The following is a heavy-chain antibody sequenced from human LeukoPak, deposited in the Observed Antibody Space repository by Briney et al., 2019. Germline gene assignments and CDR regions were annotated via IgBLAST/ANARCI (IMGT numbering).Heavy chain of an antibody. V-gene: IGHV4-34*01. CDR2: INHSGST. Sequence: SETLSLTCAVYGGSFSSYCWSWIRQPPGKGLEWFGEINHSGSTNYNPSLKSRVTISVDTSKNQFSLKLSSVSAADTAVYYCARVQAAGDGYYFDFWGQGTLVTVSS. J-gene: IGHJ4*02. CDR1: GGSFSSYC. D-gene: IGHD7-27*01. CDR3: ARVQAAGDGYYFDF.